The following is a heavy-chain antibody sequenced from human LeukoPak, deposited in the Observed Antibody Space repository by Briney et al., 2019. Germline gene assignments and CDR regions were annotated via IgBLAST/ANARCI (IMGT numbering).Heavy chain of an antibody. J-gene: IGHJ4*02. V-gene: IGHV1-18*01. CDR1: GYTFTSYG. CDR2: ISAYNGNT. CDR3: ARAYIAAAANVNDY. Sequence: ASVKVSCKASGYTFTSYGMSWVRQAPGQGLEWMGWISAYNGNTNYAQKLQGRVTMTTDTSTSTAYMELRSLRSDDTAVYYCARAYIAAAANVNDYWGQGTLVTVSS. D-gene: IGHD6-13*01.